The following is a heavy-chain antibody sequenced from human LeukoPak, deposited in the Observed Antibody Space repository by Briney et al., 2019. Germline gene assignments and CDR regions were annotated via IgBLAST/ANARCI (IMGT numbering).Heavy chain of an antibody. D-gene: IGHD3-22*01. Sequence: GGSLRPSCAASGFTFSSYGMHWVRQAPGKGLEWVSGLSGRGGSTFYADSVKGRFTISRDNSKNTLYLEMNSLRAEDTAIYYCVKDNRFDTTGYLTTRYFAYWGQGTLVTVSS. CDR2: LSGRGGST. J-gene: IGHJ4*02. CDR3: VKDNRFDTTGYLTTRYFAY. V-gene: IGHV3-23*01. CDR1: GFTFSSYG.